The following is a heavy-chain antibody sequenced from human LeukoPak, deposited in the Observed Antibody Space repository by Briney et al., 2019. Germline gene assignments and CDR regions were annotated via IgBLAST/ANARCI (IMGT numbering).Heavy chain of an antibody. V-gene: IGHV4-59*01. CDR3: ARDLSVRGRAFDI. Sequence: SETLSLTCSVSGGSINSYYWSWIRQPPGKGLEWIGYIYYSGSTNYNPSLKSRVTISVDTSKNQFSLKLSSVTAADTAVYYCARDLSVRGRAFDIWGQGTMVTVSS. J-gene: IGHJ3*02. D-gene: IGHD3-10*01. CDR1: GGSINSYY. CDR2: IYYSGST.